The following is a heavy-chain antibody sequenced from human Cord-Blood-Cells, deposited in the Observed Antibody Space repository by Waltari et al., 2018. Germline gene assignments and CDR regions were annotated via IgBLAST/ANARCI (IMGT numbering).Heavy chain of an antibody. J-gene: IGHJ4*02. Sequence: QVQLVQSGAEVKKPGASVKVSCKASGFTFTGYYMHWVRQAPGQGLEWMGWINPNSGGTNYAQKFQGGVTMTRDTSISTAYMELCMLRSDDTVVYYCARDFYRCGDLDYWGQGTLVTVSS. V-gene: IGHV1-2*02. CDR3: ARDFYRCGDLDY. CDR2: INPNSGGT. D-gene: IGHD1-26*01. CDR1: GFTFTGYY.